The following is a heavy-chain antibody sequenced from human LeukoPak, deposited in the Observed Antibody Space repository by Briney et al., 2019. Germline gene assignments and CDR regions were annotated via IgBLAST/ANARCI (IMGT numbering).Heavy chain of an antibody. Sequence: AASVKVSCKASGYTFTSYYMHWVRQAPGQGLEWMGIINPSGGSTSYAQKFQGRVTMTRDTSTSTVYMELSSLRSEDTAVYYCARDTVYRGPHIPIWFGESSFDYWGQGTLVTVSS. CDR1: GYTFTSYY. J-gene: IGHJ4*02. D-gene: IGHD3-10*01. CDR3: ARDTVYRGPHIPIWFGESSFDY. CDR2: INPSGGST. V-gene: IGHV1-46*01.